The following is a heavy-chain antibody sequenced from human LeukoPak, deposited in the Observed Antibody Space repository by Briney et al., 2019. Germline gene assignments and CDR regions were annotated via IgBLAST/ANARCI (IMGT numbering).Heavy chain of an antibody. V-gene: IGHV3-23*01. CDR1: GFTFSNYG. Sequence: GGSLRLSCAASGFTFSNYGMSWVRQAPGKGLEWIAAISGSGGSTDYLDSVKGRFTISRDNSKNTLYMQMNSLRADDTAIYYCAKGPLTSLYSIFWFDPWGQGTLVTVSS. CDR3: AKGPLTSLYSIFWFDP. CDR2: ISGSGGST. J-gene: IGHJ5*02. D-gene: IGHD3-9*01.